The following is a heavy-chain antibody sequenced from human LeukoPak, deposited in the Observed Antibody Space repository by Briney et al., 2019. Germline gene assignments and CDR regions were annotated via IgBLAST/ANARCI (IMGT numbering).Heavy chain of an antibody. CDR2: ISDSGGNT. CDR1: GFTFNSYT. Sequence: GGSLRLSCAASGFTFNSYTMSWVRQAPWERLQWVSGISDSGGNTYYADSVRGRFTISRDNSKNTLYLQMNSLRAEDTAVYYCARHRSSWLIDYWGQGTLVTVSS. CDR3: ARHRSSWLIDY. D-gene: IGHD6-6*01. J-gene: IGHJ4*02. V-gene: IGHV3-23*01.